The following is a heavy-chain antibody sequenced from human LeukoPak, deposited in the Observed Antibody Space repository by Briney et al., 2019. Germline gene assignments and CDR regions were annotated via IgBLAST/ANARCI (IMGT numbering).Heavy chain of an antibody. J-gene: IGHJ4*02. Sequence: SETLSLTCTVSGGPISSYYWSWIRQPPGKGLEWIGYIYYSGSTNYNPSLKSRVTISVDTSKNQFSLKLSSVTAADTAVYYCAGTRNYYGSGSYYVLFDYWGQGTLVTVSS. CDR1: GGPISSYY. D-gene: IGHD3-10*01. CDR2: IYYSGST. V-gene: IGHV4-59*01. CDR3: AGTRNYYGSGSYYVLFDY.